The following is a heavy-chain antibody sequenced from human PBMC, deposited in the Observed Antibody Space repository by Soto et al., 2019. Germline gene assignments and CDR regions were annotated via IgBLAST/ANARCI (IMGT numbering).Heavy chain of an antibody. CDR2: ISDDGISK. CDR3: GRCSSTSCHLGSDY. J-gene: IGHJ4*02. Sequence: QVQLVESGGGVVQPGRPLRLSCAASGFTFSSYAMNWVRQAPGKGLEWVALISDDGISKYYADSVKGRFTISRDSSKNTLYLPMNSLGAADTAVYYCGRCSSTSCHLGSDYWGQGTLVTVSS. CDR1: GFTFSSYA. D-gene: IGHD2-2*01. V-gene: IGHV3-30-3*01.